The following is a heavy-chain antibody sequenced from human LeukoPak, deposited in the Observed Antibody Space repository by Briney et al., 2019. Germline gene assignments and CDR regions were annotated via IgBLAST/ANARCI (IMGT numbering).Heavy chain of an antibody. CDR2: IYTSGST. V-gene: IGHV4-4*07. D-gene: IGHD1-26*01. J-gene: IGHJ6*03. CDR3: AKGRGANYYYYYMDV. CDR1: GGSISSYY. Sequence: SETLSLTCTVSGGSISSYYWSWIRQPAGKGLEWIGRIYTSGSTNYNPSLKSRVTMSVDTSKNQLSLKLSSVTAADTAVYYCAKGRGANYYYYYMDVWGKGTTVTVSS.